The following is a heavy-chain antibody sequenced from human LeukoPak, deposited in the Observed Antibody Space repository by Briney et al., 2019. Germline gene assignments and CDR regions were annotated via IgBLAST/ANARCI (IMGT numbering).Heavy chain of an antibody. V-gene: IGHV4-59*01. CDR3: ARDLEPYDILDY. D-gene: IGHD3-9*01. CDR2: IYYSGST. Sequence: SETLSLTCTVSGGSISSYYWSWIRQPPGKGLEWIGYIYYSGSTNYNPSLKSRVTISVDTSKNQFSLKLSSVTAADTAVYYCARDLEPYDILDYWGQGTLVTVSS. CDR1: GGSISSYY. J-gene: IGHJ4*02.